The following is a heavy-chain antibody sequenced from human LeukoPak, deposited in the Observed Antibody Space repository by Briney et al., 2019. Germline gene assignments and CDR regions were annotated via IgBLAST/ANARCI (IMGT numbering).Heavy chain of an antibody. CDR3: ARQAKFDYSNYEVNTEGYFDY. CDR2: ISYDGSNK. J-gene: IGHJ4*02. Sequence: PGGSLRLSCAASGFTFSSYGMHWVRQAPGKGLEWVAVISYDGSNKYYADSVKGRFTISRDNSKNTLYLQMNSLRAEDTAVYYCARQAKFDYSNYEVNTEGYFDYWGQGTLVTVSS. CDR1: GFTFSSYG. V-gene: IGHV3-30*03. D-gene: IGHD4-11*01.